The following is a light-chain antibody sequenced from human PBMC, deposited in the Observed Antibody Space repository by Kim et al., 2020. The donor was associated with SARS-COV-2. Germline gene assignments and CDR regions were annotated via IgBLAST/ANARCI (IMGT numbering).Light chain of an antibody. V-gene: IGLV1-40*01. Sequence: RVTITCTGRTPNSGGIYLPWYQLLPGPPPRLLIFDNTNRPSGVPGRFSGSKSGSSASLAITGLQSEDEGDYYCQSYDSSLTALVFGGGTQLTVL. CDR3: QSYDSSLTALV. CDR1: TPNSGGIY. CDR2: DNT. J-gene: IGLJ2*01.